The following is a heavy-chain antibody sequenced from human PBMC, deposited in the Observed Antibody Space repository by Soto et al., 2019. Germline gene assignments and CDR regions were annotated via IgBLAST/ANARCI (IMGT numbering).Heavy chain of an antibody. CDR3: ARGGGFSSGWSSFDY. Sequence: ASVKVSCKASGYTFTRYGISWVRQAPGQGLEWMGWISAYNGNTNYQQKLQGRVTMTTDTSTSTAYMELRGLSYDDTAVYYCARGGGFSSGWSSFDYWGQGTLVTVSS. CDR2: ISAYNGNT. J-gene: IGHJ4*02. CDR1: GYTFTRYG. D-gene: IGHD6-19*01. V-gene: IGHV1-18*01.